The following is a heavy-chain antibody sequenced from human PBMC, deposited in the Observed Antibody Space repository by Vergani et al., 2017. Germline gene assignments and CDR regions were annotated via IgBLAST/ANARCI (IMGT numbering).Heavy chain of an antibody. Sequence: QVQLQESGPGLVKPSETLSLTCTVSGGSISSYYWSWIRQPPGKGLEWIGYIYYSGSTNYNPSLKSRVTLSVDTSKNQFSLKLSSVTAAYTAVYYCARGYSTLWSTNWFDPWGQGTLVTVSS. CDR3: ARGYSTLWSTNWFDP. CDR1: GGSISSYY. D-gene: IGHD3-3*01. J-gene: IGHJ5*02. V-gene: IGHV4-59*01. CDR2: IYYSGST.